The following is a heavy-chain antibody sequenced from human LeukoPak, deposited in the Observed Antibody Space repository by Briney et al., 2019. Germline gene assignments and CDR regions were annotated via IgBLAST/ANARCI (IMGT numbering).Heavy chain of an antibody. Sequence: SETLSLTCTVSGGSIRSYYWSWIRQPPGKGLEWIGYVFHTGDTNYNPSLKSRGTISADTSKNQFSLKISSVTAADTAVYYCARAGGYPFYYYGMDVWGQGTTVTVSS. J-gene: IGHJ6*02. CDR2: VFHTGDT. CDR3: ARAGGYPFYYYGMDV. V-gene: IGHV4-59*08. CDR1: GGSIRSYY. D-gene: IGHD3-22*01.